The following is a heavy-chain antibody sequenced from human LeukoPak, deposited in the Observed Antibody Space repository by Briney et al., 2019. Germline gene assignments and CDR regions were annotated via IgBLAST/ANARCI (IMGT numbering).Heavy chain of an antibody. CDR1: GFTFSSYA. CDR3: ARDKGPINLYYYYYYMDV. CDR2: ISYDGSNK. V-gene: IGHV3-30-3*01. Sequence: PGRSLRLSCAASGFTFSSYAMHWVRQAPGKGLEWVAVISYDGSNKYYADSVKGRFTISRDNSKNTLYLQMNSLRAEGTAVYYCARDKGPINLYYYYYYMDVWGKGTTVTVSS. J-gene: IGHJ6*03.